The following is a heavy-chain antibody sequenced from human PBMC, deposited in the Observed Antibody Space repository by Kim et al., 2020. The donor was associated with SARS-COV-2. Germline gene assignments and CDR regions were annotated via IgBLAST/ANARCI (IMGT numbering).Heavy chain of an antibody. CDR2: TT. D-gene: IGHD3-9*01. Sequence: TTYYAASVMGRFTISRDNAKSSLYLQMNSLRAEDTAVYYCARVGFYDSNNWGQGTLVTVSS. CDR3: ARVGFYDSNN. V-gene: IGHV3-48*03. J-gene: IGHJ4*02.